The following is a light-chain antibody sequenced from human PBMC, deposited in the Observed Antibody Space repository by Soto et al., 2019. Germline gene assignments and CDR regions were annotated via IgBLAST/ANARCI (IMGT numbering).Light chain of an antibody. CDR3: CSFAGSSTFV. CDR2: EVN. CDR1: SSDVGSYNL. Sequence: QSALTQPASVSGSPGQSITISCTGTSSDVGSYNLVSWYQQHPGKAPKLMIYEVNKRPSGVSNRFSGSKSGNTASLTISGLQAEDEADYSCCSFAGSSTFVFGTGT. J-gene: IGLJ1*01. V-gene: IGLV2-23*02.